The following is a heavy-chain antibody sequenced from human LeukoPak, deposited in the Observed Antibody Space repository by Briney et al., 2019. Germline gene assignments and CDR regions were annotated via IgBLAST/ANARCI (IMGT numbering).Heavy chain of an antibody. V-gene: IGHV3-23*01. Sequence: GGSLRLSCAASGFTFSSYAMSWVRQAPGKGLEWVSGMSGSGGNTYYADSVKGRVTISRDNSKNTLYLQMNSLRAEDTAVYYCASSFGESRDYWGQGTLVTVSS. CDR3: ASSFGESRDY. J-gene: IGHJ4*02. CDR1: GFTFSSYA. D-gene: IGHD3-10*01. CDR2: MSGSGGNT.